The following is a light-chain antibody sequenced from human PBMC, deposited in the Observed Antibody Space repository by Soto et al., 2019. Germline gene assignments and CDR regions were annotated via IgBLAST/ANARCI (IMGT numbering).Light chain of an antibody. CDR3: QQRTDRPPWT. V-gene: IGKV3D-20*02. CDR1: QSVSSSY. J-gene: IGKJ1*01. CDR2: DAS. Sequence: EIVLTQSPGTLSLSPGERASLSCRASQSVSSSYLAWYQQIPGQAPRLLINDASRRATGIPDRFSGSGSGTDFTLSISSLEPEDFAVYYCQQRTDRPPWTFGQGTKV.